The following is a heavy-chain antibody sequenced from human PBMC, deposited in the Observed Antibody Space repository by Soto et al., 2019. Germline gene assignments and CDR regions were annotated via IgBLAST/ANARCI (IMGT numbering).Heavy chain of an antibody. J-gene: IGHJ4*02. CDR3: AKTYYDFWSGVTPQWYFDY. D-gene: IGHD3-3*01. Sequence: GGSLRLSCAASGFTFSSYAMSWVRQAPGKGLEWVSAISGSGGSTYYADSVKGRFTISRDNSKNTLYLQMNSLRAEDTAVYYCAKTYYDFWSGVTPQWYFDYWGQGTLVTVSS. CDR1: GFTFSSYA. V-gene: IGHV3-23*01. CDR2: ISGSGGST.